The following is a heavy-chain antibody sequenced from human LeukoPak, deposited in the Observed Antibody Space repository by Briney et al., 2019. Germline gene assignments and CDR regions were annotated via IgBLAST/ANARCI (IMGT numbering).Heavy chain of an antibody. D-gene: IGHD2-2*01. CDR3: AKESRYCSSTSCTHEKYAFDI. CDR2: ISWNSGSI. J-gene: IGHJ3*02. Sequence: GGSLRLSCAASGFTFDDYAMHWVRQAPGKGLEWVSGISWNSGSIGYADSVKGRFTISRDNAKNSLYLQMNSLRAEDMALYYCAKESRYCSSTSCTHEKYAFDIWGQGTMVTVSS. V-gene: IGHV3-9*03. CDR1: GFTFDDYA.